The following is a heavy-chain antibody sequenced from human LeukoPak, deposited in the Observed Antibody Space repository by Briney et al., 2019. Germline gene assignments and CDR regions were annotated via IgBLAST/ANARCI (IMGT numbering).Heavy chain of an antibody. Sequence: SETLSLTCTVSGGSISSSSYYWGWIRQPPGKGLEWIGSIYYSGSTYYNPSLKSRVTISVDTSKNQFSLKLSSVTAADTAVYYCARRGPYCSGGSCHYYYYGMDVWGQGTTVTVSS. CDR3: ARRGPYCSGGSCHYYYYGMDV. CDR2: IYYSGST. V-gene: IGHV4-39*07. J-gene: IGHJ6*02. D-gene: IGHD2-15*01. CDR1: GGSISSSSYY.